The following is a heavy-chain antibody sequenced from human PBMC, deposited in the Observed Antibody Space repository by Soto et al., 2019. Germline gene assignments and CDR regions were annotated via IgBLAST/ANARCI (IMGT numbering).Heavy chain of an antibody. J-gene: IGHJ6*03. D-gene: IGHD3-10*01. Sequence: SETLSLTCTVSGGSISSYYWSWIRQPPGKGLEWIGYIYYSGSTNYNPSLKSRVTISVDTSKNQFSLKLSSVTAADTAVYYCARRVRGGRSKGMVRGVTSGYYYMDVWGKGTTVTVSS. CDR1: GGSISSYY. V-gene: IGHV4-59*08. CDR3: ARRVRGGRSKGMVRGVTSGYYYMDV. CDR2: IYYSGST.